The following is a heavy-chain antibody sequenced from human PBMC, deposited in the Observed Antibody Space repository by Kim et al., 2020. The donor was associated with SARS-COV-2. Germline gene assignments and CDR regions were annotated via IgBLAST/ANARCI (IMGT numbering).Heavy chain of an antibody. CDR3: ARRQYDDTAFDP. J-gene: IGHJ5*02. CDR2: IYPRNSHT. Sequence: GESLKISCKGSGYNFANYWIGWVRQVSGKGPEWMAIIYPRNSHTIYNPSLRGQVTISADESISTAYLQWSSLKTSDTAMYYCARRQYDDTAFDPWGQGTLVTVSS. V-gene: IGHV5-51*01. D-gene: IGHD1-1*01. CDR1: GYNFANYW.